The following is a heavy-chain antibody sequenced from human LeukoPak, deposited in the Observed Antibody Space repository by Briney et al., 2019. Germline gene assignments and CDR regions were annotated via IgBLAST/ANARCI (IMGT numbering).Heavy chain of an antibody. V-gene: IGHV3-11*06. CDR1: GFTFSDYY. D-gene: IGHD1-26*01. Sequence: GGSLRLSCAASGFTFSDYYMSWIRQAPGKGLEWVSYISDSSGYTKDADSVKGRFTISRDNAKKSLYLQVNSLRAEDTAVYYCARDRVGGSYVFDIWGQGTMVTVSS. CDR2: ISDSSGYT. CDR3: ARDRVGGSYVFDI. J-gene: IGHJ3*02.